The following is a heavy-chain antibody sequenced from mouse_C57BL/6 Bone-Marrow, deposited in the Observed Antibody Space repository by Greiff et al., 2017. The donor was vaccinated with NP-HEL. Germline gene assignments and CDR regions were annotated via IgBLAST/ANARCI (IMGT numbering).Heavy chain of an antibody. J-gene: IGHJ3*01. CDR1: GYTFTSYW. D-gene: IGHD3-3*01. Sequence: QVQLQQPGAELVKPGASVKLSCKASGYTFTSYWMHWVRQTPGQGLEWIGRIGPGSGGTKYTDKFKSRATLTVDKPSSTAYMQLSSLTSEDSAVYYCARGDSYGDSAWFADWGQGTLVTVSA. V-gene: IGHV1-72*01. CDR3: ARGDSYGDSAWFAD. CDR2: IGPGSGGT.